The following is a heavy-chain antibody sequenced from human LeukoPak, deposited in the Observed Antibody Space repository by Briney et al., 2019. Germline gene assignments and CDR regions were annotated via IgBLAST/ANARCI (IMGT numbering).Heavy chain of an antibody. CDR1: GGSISSYY. CDR3: ASFSSWYYFDY. CDR2: IYYSGST. Sequence: SETLSLTCTVSGGSISSYYWSWIRQPPGKGLEWIGYIYYSGSTNYNPSLKSRVTISVDTSKNQFSLKLSSVTAADTAVDYCASFSSWYYFDYWGQGTLVTVSS. V-gene: IGHV4-59*01. J-gene: IGHJ4*02. D-gene: IGHD6-13*01.